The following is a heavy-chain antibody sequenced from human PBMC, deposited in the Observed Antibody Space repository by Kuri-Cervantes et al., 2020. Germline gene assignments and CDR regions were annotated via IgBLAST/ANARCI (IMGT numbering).Heavy chain of an antibody. CDR2: IDSGSYTM. J-gene: IGHJ3*02. D-gene: IGHD1-26*01. V-gene: IGHV3-48*01. CDR3: ARHGKNDAFDI. Sequence: GESLKISCVASGFNLITYSMSWVRQAPGKGLEWVSYIDSGSYTMYYADSVKGRFTISRDNAKNSLFLQMNSLRAEDTAVYYCARHGKNDAFDIWGQGTMVTVSS. CDR1: GFNLITYS.